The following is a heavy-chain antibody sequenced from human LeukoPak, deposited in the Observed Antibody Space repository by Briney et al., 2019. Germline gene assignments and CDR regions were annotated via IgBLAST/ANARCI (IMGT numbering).Heavy chain of an antibody. D-gene: IGHD5-18*01. Sequence: GGSLRLSCAASGFTFSNAWMSWVRQAPGKGLEWVGRIKSKTDGGTTDYAAPVKGRFTISRDDSKNTLYLQMNSLKTEDTAVYYCTTRIQLWEGGPYYYYYYMDVWGKGTTVTVSS. CDR2: IKSKTDGGTT. J-gene: IGHJ6*03. CDR3: TTRIQLWEGGPYYYYYYMDV. V-gene: IGHV3-15*01. CDR1: GFTFSNAW.